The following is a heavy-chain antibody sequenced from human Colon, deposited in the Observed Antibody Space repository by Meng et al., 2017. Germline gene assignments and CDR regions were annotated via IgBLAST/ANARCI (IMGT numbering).Heavy chain of an antibody. CDR2: IYHSGST. CDR1: GYSISSGYY. V-gene: IGHV4-38-2*02. J-gene: IGHJ5*02. CDR3: ARGMTTVTLGGTFDP. D-gene: IGHD4-17*01. Sequence: SETLSLTCTVSGYSISSGYYWGWIRQPPGKGREWIGIIYHSGSTYYNPSLKSRVTISVDTSKNQFSLKLSSVTAADTAVYYCARGMTTVTLGGTFDPWGQGTLVTVSS.